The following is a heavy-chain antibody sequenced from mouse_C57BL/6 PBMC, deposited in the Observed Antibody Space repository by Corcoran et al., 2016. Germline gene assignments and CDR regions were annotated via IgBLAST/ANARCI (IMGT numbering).Heavy chain of an antibody. CDR3: ARELFDY. Sequence: EVQLQQSGPELVKPGASVKISCKASGYTFTDYYMNWVKQSHGKSLEWIGDINPNNGGTSYNQKFKGKATLTVDKSSSTAYMELRSLTSEDSAVYYCARELFDYWGQDTTLTVSS. CDR1: GYTFTDYY. J-gene: IGHJ2*01. CDR2: INPNNGGT. V-gene: IGHV1-26*01.